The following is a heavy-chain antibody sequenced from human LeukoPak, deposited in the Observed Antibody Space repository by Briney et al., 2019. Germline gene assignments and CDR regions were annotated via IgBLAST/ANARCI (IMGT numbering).Heavy chain of an antibody. J-gene: IGHJ4*02. D-gene: IGHD5-18*01. Sequence: AGGSLRLSCAASGFTVSSNYMNWVRQAPGKGLEWVSIIYGGGSTYYADSVKGRFTISRDNSKNTLYLQMNSLRAEDTAVYYCAKDPERGYSYGYLDYWGQGTLVTVSS. V-gene: IGHV3-66*01. CDR3: AKDPERGYSYGYLDY. CDR2: IYGGGST. CDR1: GFTVSSNY.